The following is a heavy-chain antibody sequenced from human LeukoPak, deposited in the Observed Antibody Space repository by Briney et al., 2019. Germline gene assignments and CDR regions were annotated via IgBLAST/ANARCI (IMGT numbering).Heavy chain of an antibody. Sequence: SETLSLTCTVSGGSISSYYWSWIRQPPGKGLEWIGSIYYSGSTYYNPSLKSRVTISVDTSKNQFSLKLSSVTAADTAVYYCARRDSSSWWEFDYWGQGTLVTVSS. V-gene: IGHV4-59*08. CDR1: GGSISSYY. D-gene: IGHD6-13*01. J-gene: IGHJ4*02. CDR3: ARRDSSSWWEFDY. CDR2: IYYSGST.